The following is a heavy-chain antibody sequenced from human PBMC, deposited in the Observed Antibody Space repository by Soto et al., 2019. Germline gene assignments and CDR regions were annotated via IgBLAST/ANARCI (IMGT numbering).Heavy chain of an antibody. Sequence: ASVKVSCKASGYTFTSYGISWVRQAPGQGLEWMGWISAYNGNTNYAQKLQGRVTMTTDTSTSTAYMELRSLRSDDTAVYYCARDLPLRYYYDSSGYYPDAFDIWGQGTMVTVSS. CDR2: ISAYNGNT. CDR1: GYTFTSYG. V-gene: IGHV1-18*01. CDR3: ARDLPLRYYYDSSGYYPDAFDI. J-gene: IGHJ3*02. D-gene: IGHD3-22*01.